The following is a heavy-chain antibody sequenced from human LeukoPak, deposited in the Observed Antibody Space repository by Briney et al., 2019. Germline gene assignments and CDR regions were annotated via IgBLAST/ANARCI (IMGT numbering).Heavy chain of an antibody. CDR3: ARAHSSGWNYFEY. D-gene: IGHD6-19*01. CDR1: GFTVSSYG. V-gene: IGHV3-30*03. CDR2: ISYDVDNR. J-gene: IGHJ4*02. Sequence: GGSLRLSCAVSGFTVSSYGMHWVRQAPGKGLEGVSVISYDVDNRYYADSVQGRFTISRDNSKNTLYLQMNSLRPEDTAVYYCARAHSSGWNYFEYWGQGTLVTVSS.